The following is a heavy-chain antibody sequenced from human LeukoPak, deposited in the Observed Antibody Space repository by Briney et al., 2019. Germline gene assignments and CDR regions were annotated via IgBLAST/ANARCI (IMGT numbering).Heavy chain of an antibody. CDR2: IVVGSGNT. D-gene: IGHD3-10*01. Sequence: GASVKVSCKASGLTFTNSAIKWGRQARGQRLEWIGWIVVGSGNTDYARKFQDRVTITRDMSASTAYMELSSLRYEDTAVYYCVAGHGSGNPWGQGTQVTVSS. CDR1: GLTFTNSA. CDR3: VAGHGSGNP. J-gene: IGHJ4*02. V-gene: IGHV1-58*02.